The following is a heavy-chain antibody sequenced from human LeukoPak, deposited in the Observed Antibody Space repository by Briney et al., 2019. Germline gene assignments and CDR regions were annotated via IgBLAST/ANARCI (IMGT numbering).Heavy chain of an antibody. CDR3: ARRGQHQNYDY. CDR2: IYYSGNT. V-gene: IGHV4-39*01. D-gene: IGHD1-26*01. J-gene: IGHJ4*02. Sequence: SETLSLTCTVSGGSISSGDYYWAWIRQPPGKGLEWIGSIYYSGNTYYNPSLWSRVTISVDTSKTQFSLKLTSMTAADTAVYYCARRGQHQNYDYWGQGTLVTVSS. CDR1: GGSISSGDYY.